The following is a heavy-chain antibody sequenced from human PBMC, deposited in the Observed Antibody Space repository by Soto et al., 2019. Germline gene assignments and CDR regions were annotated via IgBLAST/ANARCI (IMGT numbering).Heavy chain of an antibody. CDR1: GGTFSSYA. V-gene: IGHV1-69*13. CDR2: IIPIFGTA. D-gene: IGHD6-6*01. CDR3: ARGKNEEYSRFPNLDGMDV. Sequence: SVKVSCKASGGTFSSYAISWVRQAPGQGLQWMGGIIPIFGTANYAQKFQGRVTITADESTSTAYMELSSLRSEDTAVYYCARGKNEEYSRFPNLDGMDVWGQGTTVTVSS. J-gene: IGHJ6*02.